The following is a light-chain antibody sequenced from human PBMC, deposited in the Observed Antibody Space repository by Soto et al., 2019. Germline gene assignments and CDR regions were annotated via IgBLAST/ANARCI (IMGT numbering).Light chain of an antibody. CDR2: AAS. V-gene: IGKV3-20*01. J-gene: IGKJ2*01. Sequence: EIVLTQFPGTLSLSPGERATLSCSPSQSLSSNYLVWYQQKPGQAPRLLIYAASRRATGIPDRFSGSGSATEYTLTISRLEPEDSAVYYCQQQGTFGQGTKLEIK. CDR3: QQQGT. CDR1: QSLSSNY.